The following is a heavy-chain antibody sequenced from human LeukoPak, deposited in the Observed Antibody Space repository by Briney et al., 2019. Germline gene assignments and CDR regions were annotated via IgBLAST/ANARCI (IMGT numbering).Heavy chain of an antibody. CDR2: ISSSGSNI. Sequence: GGSLRLSCAASGFTFSDYCMSWIRQAPGKGLEWVSYISSSGSNIYYADSVKGRFTISRDNAKNSLYLQMNSLRAEDTAVYYCAKGGGDFWSGYLYDYFDYWGQGTLVTVSS. V-gene: IGHV3-11*01. CDR1: GFTFSDYC. CDR3: AKGGGDFWSGYLYDYFDY. J-gene: IGHJ4*02. D-gene: IGHD3-3*01.